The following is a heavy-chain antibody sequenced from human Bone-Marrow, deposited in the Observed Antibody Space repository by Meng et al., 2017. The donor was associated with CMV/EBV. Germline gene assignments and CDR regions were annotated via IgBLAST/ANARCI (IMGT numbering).Heavy chain of an antibody. Sequence: GASRKISCAASGFSFSGYWMSWVRQAPGKGLEWVANIQQNGGAKYHVDSVKGRFTISRDNANNSLSLQMNSLRVEDTAVYYCATSSNGFFDHWGQGALVTVSS. D-gene: IGHD2-8*01. CDR2: IQQNGGAK. J-gene: IGHJ4*02. V-gene: IGHV3-7*01. CDR1: GFSFSGYW. CDR3: ATSSNGFFDH.